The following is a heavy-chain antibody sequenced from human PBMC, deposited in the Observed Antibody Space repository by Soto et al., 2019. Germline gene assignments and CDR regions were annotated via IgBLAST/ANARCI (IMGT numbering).Heavy chain of an antibody. D-gene: IGHD6-13*01. CDR2: ISTYNGKT. J-gene: IGHJ4*02. CDR1: GYTFISYG. V-gene: IGHV1-18*01. CDR3: ARAGYATSWVGILLTGVHGVDIDF. Sequence: QVKLVQSGAEVKKAGASVKVSCKASGYTFISYGIAWVRQAPGQGLEWMGRISTYNGKTNYAQKFQDRVTMTTDTSTSTADMDVRSLGSDDTGLYYCARAGYATSWVGILLTGVHGVDIDFWGQGTLVTVSS.